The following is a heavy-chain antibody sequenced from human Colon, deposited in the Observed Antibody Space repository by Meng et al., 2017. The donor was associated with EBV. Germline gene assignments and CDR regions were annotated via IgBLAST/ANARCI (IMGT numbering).Heavy chain of an antibody. Sequence: QVQLQESGPGLVKPSGTLSLTCAVSGTSITSSNWWSWVRQPPGKGLEWIGEIYYGGSTNYTPSLKSRVTISLDESKNQFSLRLASMTAADTAVYYCASLYGDFAFWGQGTLVTVFS. D-gene: IGHD4-17*01. CDR1: GTSITSSNW. CDR3: ASLYGDFAF. CDR2: IYYGGST. V-gene: IGHV4-4*02. J-gene: IGHJ4*02.